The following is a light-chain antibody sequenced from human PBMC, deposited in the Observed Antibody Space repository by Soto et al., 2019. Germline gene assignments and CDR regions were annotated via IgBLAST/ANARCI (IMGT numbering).Light chain of an antibody. CDR3: QQYNNWPLT. V-gene: IGKV3-15*01. CDR2: GAS. J-gene: IGKJ4*01. Sequence: EVVLTQSPATLSVSPGERATLSCRASQSVRNLLAWYQQKPGQAPRLLISGASTRATGIPARFSGSGAGTDFTLTISSLQSEDYAVYHCQQYNNWPLTFGGGTTVEIK. CDR1: QSVRNL.